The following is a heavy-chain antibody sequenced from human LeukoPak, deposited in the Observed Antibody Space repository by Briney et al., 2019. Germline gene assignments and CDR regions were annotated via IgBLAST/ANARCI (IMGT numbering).Heavy chain of an antibody. V-gene: IGHV4-34*01. CDR3: ARAQGVVVPAAIPHTFDI. CDR1: GGSFSGYY. D-gene: IGHD2-2*02. J-gene: IGHJ3*02. Sequence: SETLSLTCAVYGGSFSGYYWSWIRQPPGKGLEWIGEINHSGSTNYNPSLKSRATISVDTSKNQFSLKLSSVTAADTAVYYCARAQGVVVPAAIPHTFDIWGQGTMVTVSS. CDR2: INHSGST.